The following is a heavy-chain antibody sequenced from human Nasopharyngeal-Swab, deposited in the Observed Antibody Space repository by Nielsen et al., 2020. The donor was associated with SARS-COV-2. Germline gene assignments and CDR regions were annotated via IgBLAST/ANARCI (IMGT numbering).Heavy chain of an antibody. CDR3: ARTYSSSSPYYYYGMGV. Sequence: WVRQAPGQGLEWMGWISAYNGSTNYAQKLQGRVTMTRNTSISTAYMELSSLRSEDTAVYYCARTYSSSSPYYYYGMGVWGQGTTVTVSS. D-gene: IGHD6-6*01. CDR2: ISAYNGST. J-gene: IGHJ6*02. V-gene: IGHV1-18*01.